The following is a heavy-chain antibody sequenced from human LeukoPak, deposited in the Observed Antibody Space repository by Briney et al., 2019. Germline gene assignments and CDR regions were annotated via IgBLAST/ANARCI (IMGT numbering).Heavy chain of an antibody. CDR2: ISGSGDST. D-gene: IGHD2-15*01. Sequence: GGSLRLSCAASEFTFSSYAMSWVRQAPGKGLEWVSAISGSGDSTYYADSVKGRFTISRDNSKNTLYLQMNNLRAEDTAVYYCAPRVVGSAPFDYWGQGTLVTVSS. CDR3: APRVVGSAPFDY. CDR1: EFTFSSYA. J-gene: IGHJ4*02. V-gene: IGHV3-23*01.